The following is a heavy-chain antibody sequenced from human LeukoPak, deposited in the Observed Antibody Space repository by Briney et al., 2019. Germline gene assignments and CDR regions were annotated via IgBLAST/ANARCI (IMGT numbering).Heavy chain of an antibody. V-gene: IGHV4-4*07. J-gene: IGHJ4*02. Sequence: SETLSLTCTASGGSISSYYWSWIRQPAGKGLEWIGRIYTSGGTNYNPSLKSRVTMSVDTSKNQFSLKLRSVTAADTAVYYCAREDGWLQLNFDYWGQGTLVTVSS. CDR1: GGSISSYY. CDR2: IYTSGGT. CDR3: AREDGWLQLNFDY. D-gene: IGHD5-24*01.